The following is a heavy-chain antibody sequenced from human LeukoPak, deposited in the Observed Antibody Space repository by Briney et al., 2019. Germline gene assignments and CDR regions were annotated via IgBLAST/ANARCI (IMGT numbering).Heavy chain of an antibody. V-gene: IGHV1-8*01. D-gene: IGHD3-16*01. J-gene: IGHJ4*02. CDR1: GYTFTSYY. Sequence: ASVKVSCKASGYTFTSYYIHWVRHATGQGLEWMGWMNPNSGNTGYAQKFQGRVTMTRNTSISTAYMELSNLRSEDTAVYYCARGRGKVDYWGQGTLVTVSS. CDR2: MNPNSGNT. CDR3: ARGRGKVDY.